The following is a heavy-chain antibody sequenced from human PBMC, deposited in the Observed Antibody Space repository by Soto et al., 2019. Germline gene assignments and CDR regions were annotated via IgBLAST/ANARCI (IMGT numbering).Heavy chain of an antibody. CDR1: GGTFSSYT. J-gene: IGHJ5*02. V-gene: IGHV1-69*02. CDR2: IIPILGIA. CDR3: APTPPGDRSCS. Sequence: QVQLVQSGAEVKKPGSSVKVSCKASGGTFSSYTISWVRQAPGQGLEWMGRIIPILGIANYAQKFQGRVTITADKSTSTAYMELTSLRSEDTAVYYCAPTPPGDRSCSWGQGTLVTVSS. D-gene: IGHD2-15*01.